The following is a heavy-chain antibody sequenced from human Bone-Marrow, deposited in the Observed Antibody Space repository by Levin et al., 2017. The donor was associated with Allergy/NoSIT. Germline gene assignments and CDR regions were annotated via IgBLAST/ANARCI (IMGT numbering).Heavy chain of an antibody. J-gene: IGHJ6*02. Sequence: SGGSLRLSCVASGFTFSNYWMSWVRQAPGKGLEWVANINQDGSDKNYVDSVKGRFTISRDNAKNSLSLQMNNLRAEDTAVYFCARDVEGRGVTIRTYYYYGLDVWGEGTTVTVSS. CDR1: GFTFSNYW. V-gene: IGHV3-7*01. CDR2: INQDGSDK. D-gene: IGHD3-10*01. CDR3: ARDVEGRGVTIRTYYYYGLDV.